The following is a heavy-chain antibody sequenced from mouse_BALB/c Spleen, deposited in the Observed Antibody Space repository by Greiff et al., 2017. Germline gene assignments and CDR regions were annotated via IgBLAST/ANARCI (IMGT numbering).Heavy chain of an antibody. J-gene: IGHJ2*01. V-gene: IGHV5-9-4*01. Sequence: EVKVEESGGGLVKPGGSLKLSCAASGFTFSSYAMSWVRQSPEKRLEWVAEISSGGSYTYYPDTVTGRFTISRDNAKNTLYLEMSSLRSEDTAMYYCARDKGSFWGQGTTLTVSS. CDR1: GFTFSSYA. CDR3: ARDKGSF. CDR2: ISSGGSYT.